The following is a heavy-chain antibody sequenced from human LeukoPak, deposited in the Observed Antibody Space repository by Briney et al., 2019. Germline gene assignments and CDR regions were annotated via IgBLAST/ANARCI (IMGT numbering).Heavy chain of an antibody. V-gene: IGHV3-21*01. CDR3: ARGGLHYDILGFDY. Sequence: GGSLRLSCAASGFTFSTYSMNWVRQAPGKGLEWVSSISSSSSYIYCAGSVKGRFTISRDNAKNSLYLQMNSLRAEDTAVYYCARGGLHYDILGFDYWGQGTLVTVSS. J-gene: IGHJ4*02. CDR2: ISSSSSYI. CDR1: GFTFSTYS. D-gene: IGHD3-9*01.